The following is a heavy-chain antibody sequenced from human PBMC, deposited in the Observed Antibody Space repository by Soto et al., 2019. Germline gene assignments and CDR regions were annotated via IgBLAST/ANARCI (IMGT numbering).Heavy chain of an antibody. D-gene: IGHD2-21*01. CDR3: ARSDRYNSNWLDP. CDR2: MNPNRGNT. J-gene: IGHJ5*02. Sequence: QVQLVQSGAEVKTPGASVKVSCKASGYTFASYDINWVRQAPGQGLEWMGWMNPNRGNTGYAQKFQGRLTMTRDTDLCIAHMELSSLRNKDTAVYYCARSDRYNSNWLDPSAHGTLVTVSA. CDR1: GYTFASYD. V-gene: IGHV1-8*01.